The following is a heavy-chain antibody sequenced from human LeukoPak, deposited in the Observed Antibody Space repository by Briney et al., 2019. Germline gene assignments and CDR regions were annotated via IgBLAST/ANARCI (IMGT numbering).Heavy chain of an antibody. D-gene: IGHD6-19*01. Sequence: ASVKVSCKASGYTFINYAIHWVRQAPGQRLEWMGWTNAYNGDTEYSQKLQGRVTITKDTSASTAYMDLSTLRSEDTAVYYCARGSSSDWPLEYWGRGILVTVSS. J-gene: IGHJ4*02. V-gene: IGHV1-3*01. CDR1: GYTFINYA. CDR3: ARGSSSDWPLEY. CDR2: TNAYNGDT.